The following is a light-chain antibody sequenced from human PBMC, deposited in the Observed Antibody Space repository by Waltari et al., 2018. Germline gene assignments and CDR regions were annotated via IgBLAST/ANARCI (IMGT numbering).Light chain of an antibody. V-gene: IGLV2-23*02. CDR2: DVR. CDR3: CSYAGRSTWV. J-gene: IGLJ3*02. Sequence: QSALTQPASVSGSPGQSVPVSCTGSSADVGGFHSVSWYQQHPGNVPKLMIYDVRQRPTGVSDRFSASRSGNTASLTISGLQPEDEADYYCCSYAGRSTWVCGTGTKLTVL. CDR1: SADVGGFHS.